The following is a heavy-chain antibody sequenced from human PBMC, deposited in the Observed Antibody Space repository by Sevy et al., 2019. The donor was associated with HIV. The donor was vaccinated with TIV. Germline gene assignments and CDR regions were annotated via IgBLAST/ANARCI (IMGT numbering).Heavy chain of an antibody. CDR2: IYWDDDK. D-gene: IGHD6-13*01. J-gene: IGHJ4*02. CDR1: GFSLSTSGVG. CDR3: AHRRLIAAAGINYFDY. Sequence: SGPTLVNPTQTLTLTCTFSGFSLSTSGVGVGWIRQPPGKALEWLALIYWDDDKRYSPSLKSRLTITKDTSKNQVVLTMTNMDPVDTATYYCAHRRLIAAAGINYFDYWGQGTLVTVSS. V-gene: IGHV2-5*02.